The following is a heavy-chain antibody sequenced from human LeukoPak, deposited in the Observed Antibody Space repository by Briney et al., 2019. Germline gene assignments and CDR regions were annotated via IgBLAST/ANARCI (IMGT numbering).Heavy chain of an antibody. Sequence: EASVKVSCKASGDTFSSYAVTWVRQAPGQGLEWMGGFIPMFGTADYGQKFQDRVSISMDESSTTTYMEVSSLTSEDTAVYYCARVKLGRPYGSTGDFYNMDVWGKGTTVTVSS. D-gene: IGHD3-10*01. J-gene: IGHJ6*03. V-gene: IGHV1-69*05. CDR1: GDTFSSYA. CDR2: FIPMFGTA. CDR3: ARVKLGRPYGSTGDFYNMDV.